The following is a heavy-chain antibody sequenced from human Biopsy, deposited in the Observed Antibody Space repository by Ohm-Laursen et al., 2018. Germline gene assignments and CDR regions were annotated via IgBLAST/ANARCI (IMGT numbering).Heavy chain of an antibody. Sequence: TLSLTCTVSGGSISSYYWSWIRQPPGKGLEWIGYIYYTESTNYNPSLKSRVTISVDTSINHLSLRLTSVTAADTAVYYCARHAPSYSGSYWRYFDLWGRGTLVTVSS. CDR2: IYYTEST. D-gene: IGHD1-26*01. V-gene: IGHV4-59*08. CDR3: ARHAPSYSGSYWRYFDL. J-gene: IGHJ2*01. CDR1: GGSISSYY.